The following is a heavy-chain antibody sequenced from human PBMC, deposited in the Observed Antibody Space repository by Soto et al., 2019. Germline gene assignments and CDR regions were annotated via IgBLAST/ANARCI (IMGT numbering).Heavy chain of an antibody. CDR2: ITYDGSNR. CDR1: GVVFSNYW. J-gene: IGHJ6*03. V-gene: IGHV3-30*18. Sequence: PGGSLRLSCAASGVVFSNYWMSWVRRAPGKGLEWVADITYDGSNRYHADSVKGRFTISRDNAKNTLYLQMSSLRAEDTAVYYCAKDLIYVDYYYMDVWGKGTTVTVSS. D-gene: IGHD3-16*01. CDR3: AKDLIYVDYYYMDV.